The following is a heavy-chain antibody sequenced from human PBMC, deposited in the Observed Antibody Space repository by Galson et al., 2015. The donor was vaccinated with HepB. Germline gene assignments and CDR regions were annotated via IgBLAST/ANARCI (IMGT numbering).Heavy chain of an antibody. CDR2: INPNSGDT. J-gene: IGHJ6*02. Sequence: SVTVSCKASGSSFTDYYMHWVRQAPGQGLEWMGWINPNSGDTYYAQMFQGRVTTTRDKSISTAYMELTSLRSDDTAVYYCARGRRTIVAEVNDVRDYYYRMGVWGQGTTVTVTS. CDR1: GSSFTDYY. D-gene: IGHD3-3*01. V-gene: IGHV1-2*02. CDR3: ARGRRTIVAEVNDVRDYYYRMGV.